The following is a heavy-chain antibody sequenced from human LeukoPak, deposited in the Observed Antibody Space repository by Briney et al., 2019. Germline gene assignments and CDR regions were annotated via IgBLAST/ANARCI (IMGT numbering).Heavy chain of an antibody. CDR3: ARRAINSVMFDY. Sequence: KTSETLSLTCGVSGGSVINTNWWTWVRQPPGKGLEWIGEVHLDGRTNYNPSLESRLTMSVDVSENQVSLKLTSVTAADTAVYYCARRAINSVMFDYWGQGTLVTVSS. J-gene: IGHJ4*02. D-gene: IGHD3-16*01. V-gene: IGHV4-4*02. CDR1: GGSVINTNW. CDR2: VHLDGRT.